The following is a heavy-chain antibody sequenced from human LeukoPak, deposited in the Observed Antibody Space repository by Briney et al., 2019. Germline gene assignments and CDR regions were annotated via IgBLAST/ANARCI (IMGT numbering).Heavy chain of an antibody. Sequence: GGSLRLSCAASGFTFSSYAMSWVRQAPGKGLEWVSAISGSGGSTYYADSVKGRFTISRDNSKNTLYLQMNSLRAEDTAMYYCAKDQEVPAAGTWGSIDYWGQGTLVTVSS. CDR3: AKDQEVPAAGTWGSIDY. D-gene: IGHD6-13*01. J-gene: IGHJ4*02. CDR1: GFTFSSYA. V-gene: IGHV3-23*01. CDR2: ISGSGGST.